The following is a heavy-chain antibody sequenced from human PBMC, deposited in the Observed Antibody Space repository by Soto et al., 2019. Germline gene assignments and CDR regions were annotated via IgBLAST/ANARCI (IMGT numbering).Heavy chain of an antibody. V-gene: IGHV1-3*01. J-gene: IGHJ4*02. D-gene: IGHD6-19*01. CDR1: GYTFITYA. CDR2: INAVNGNT. Sequence: QVQLVQSGAEVKKPGASVKVSCKAPGYTFITYAMHWVRQAPGQRREWMGWINAVNGNTKYSQKFQGRVSITRDTSASTAYMELSSLRYEDTAVYYCARGIIVGGWYPYYFDYWGQGTLVTVSS. CDR3: ARGIIVGGWYPYYFDY.